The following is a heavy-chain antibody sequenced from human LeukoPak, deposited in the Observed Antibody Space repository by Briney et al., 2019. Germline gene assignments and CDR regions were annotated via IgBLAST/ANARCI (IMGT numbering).Heavy chain of an antibody. Sequence: GASVKVSCKASGGTFSSHAISWVRQAPGQGLEWMGRIIPIFGTANYAQKFQGRVTITTDESTSTAYTELSSLRSEDTAVYYCARDGEMGATRYWGQGTLVTVSS. J-gene: IGHJ4*02. V-gene: IGHV1-69*05. CDR3: ARDGEMGATRY. CDR2: IIPIFGTA. CDR1: GGTFSSHA. D-gene: IGHD1-26*01.